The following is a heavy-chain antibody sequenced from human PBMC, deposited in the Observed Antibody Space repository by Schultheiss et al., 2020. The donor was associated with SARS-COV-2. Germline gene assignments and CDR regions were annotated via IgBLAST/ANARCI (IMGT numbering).Heavy chain of an antibody. V-gene: IGHV4-61*02. CDR1: GGSVSRGSYY. CDR3: ARIVTNPKGRGFDY. J-gene: IGHJ4*02. CDR2: IYTSGST. D-gene: IGHD2-15*01. Sequence: SETLSLTCTVSGGSVSRGSYYWSWIRQPAGKGLEWIGRIYTSGSTNYNPSLKSRVTMSVDTSKNQVTLNLNSVTAADTAVFYCARIVTNPKGRGFDYWGQGTLVTAPQ.